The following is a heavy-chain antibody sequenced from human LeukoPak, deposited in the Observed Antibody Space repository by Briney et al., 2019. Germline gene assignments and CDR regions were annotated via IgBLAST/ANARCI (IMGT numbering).Heavy chain of an antibody. V-gene: IGHV4-34*01. Sequence: SETLSVTCAVYGGSFSGYYWSWIRQPPGKGLEWIGEINHSGSTNYNPSLKSRVTISVDTSKNQFSLKLSSVTAADTAVYYCARGAQRGMATWGQGTLVTVSS. J-gene: IGHJ4*02. D-gene: IGHD5-24*01. CDR2: INHSGST. CDR3: ARGAQRGMAT. CDR1: GGSFSGYY.